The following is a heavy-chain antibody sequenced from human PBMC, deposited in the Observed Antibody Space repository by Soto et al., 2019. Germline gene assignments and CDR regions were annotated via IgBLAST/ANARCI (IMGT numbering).Heavy chain of an antibody. D-gene: IGHD3-16*01. Sequence: QVQLVQSGDEMKKPGASVRVSCKASGYNFVNYGIAWVRQAPGQGLEWMGWISPYTGDTHSASKVQGRLTMTTDTSTSTAYMDLGSLTSDDTAVYYCAMVDNYVTPTPQDVWGQGTTVTVSS. CDR3: AMVDNYVTPTPQDV. V-gene: IGHV1-18*01. J-gene: IGHJ6*02. CDR1: GYNFVNYG. CDR2: ISPYTGDT.